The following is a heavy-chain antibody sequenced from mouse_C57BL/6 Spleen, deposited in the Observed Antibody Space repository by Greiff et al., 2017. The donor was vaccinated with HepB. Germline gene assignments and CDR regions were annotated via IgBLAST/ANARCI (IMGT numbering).Heavy chain of an antibody. CDR3: ARFDYDVYYAMDY. Sequence: VQLQQPGTELVKPGASVKLSCKASGYTFTSYWMHWVKQRPGQGLAWIGNINPSNGGTNYNEKFKSKATLTVDKSSSTAYMQLSSLTSEDSAVYYCARFDYDVYYAMDYWGQGTSVTVSS. CDR2: INPSNGGT. CDR1: GYTFTSYW. J-gene: IGHJ4*01. V-gene: IGHV1-53*01. D-gene: IGHD2-4*01.